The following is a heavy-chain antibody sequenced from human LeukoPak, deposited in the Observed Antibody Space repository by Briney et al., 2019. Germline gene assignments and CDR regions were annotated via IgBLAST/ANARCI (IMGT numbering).Heavy chain of an antibody. Sequence: GGSLRLSCSASGFTFSSYAMHWVRQAPGKGLEYVSAISSNGGSTYNADSVKGRFTISRDNSKNTLYLQMSSRRAEDTAVYYCVKDRGFSGGSRLFDYWGQGTLVTVSS. CDR2: ISSNGGST. V-gene: IGHV3-64D*06. D-gene: IGHD2-15*01. J-gene: IGHJ4*02. CDR1: GFTFSSYA. CDR3: VKDRGFSGGSRLFDY.